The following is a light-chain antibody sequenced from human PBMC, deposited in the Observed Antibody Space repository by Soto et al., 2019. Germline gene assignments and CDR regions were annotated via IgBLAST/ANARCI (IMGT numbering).Light chain of an antibody. V-gene: IGLV2-11*01. Sequence: QSVLTQPRSVSGSPGQSVTISCTGTSSDVGGHKYVSWYQQHPGKAPKLMIYDVSERPSGVPDRFSGSKSGNTASLTISGLQAEDEADYYCCSYAGSYTFVFGPGTKVTVL. J-gene: IGLJ1*01. CDR2: DVS. CDR1: SSDVGGHKY. CDR3: CSYAGSYTFV.